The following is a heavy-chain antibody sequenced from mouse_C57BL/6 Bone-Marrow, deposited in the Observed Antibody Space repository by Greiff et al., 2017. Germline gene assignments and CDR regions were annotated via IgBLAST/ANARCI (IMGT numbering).Heavy chain of an antibody. CDR3: AREANWDVRGGNY. CDR2: IYPRSGNT. D-gene: IGHD4-1*01. CDR1: GYTFTSYG. J-gene: IGHJ2*01. V-gene: IGHV1-81*01. Sequence: VKLMESGAELARPGASVKLSCKASGYTFTSYGISWVKQRTGQGLEWIGEIYPRSGNTYYNEKFKGKATLTADKSSSTAYMELRSLTSEDSAVYFCAREANWDVRGGNYWGQGTTLTVSS.